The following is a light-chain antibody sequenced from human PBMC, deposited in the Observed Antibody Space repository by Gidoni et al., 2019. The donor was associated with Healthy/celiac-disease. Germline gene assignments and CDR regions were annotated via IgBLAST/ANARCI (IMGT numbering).Light chain of an antibody. CDR2: DAP. V-gene: IGKV1-5*01. CDR1: QSISSW. Sequence: DVHITHSPSTLSASVGDRVTITCRASQSISSWLAWYQQKPGKAPKLLIYDAPSLESGVPARFSGSGSGTEFTLTISSLQPDDFATYYCQQYNSYWTFGQGTKVEIK. J-gene: IGKJ1*01. CDR3: QQYNSYWT.